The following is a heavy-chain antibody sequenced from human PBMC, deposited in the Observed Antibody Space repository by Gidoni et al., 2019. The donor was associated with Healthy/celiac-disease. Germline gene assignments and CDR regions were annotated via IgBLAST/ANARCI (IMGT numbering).Heavy chain of an antibody. CDR3: AREGGFTIFGVVPKPQYYFDY. V-gene: IGHV3-21*01. Sequence: EVQLVVSGGGLVKPGGSLRLSCAASVFTFRSYSMHWVRQAPGKGLEWVSSISSSVSDIDYAYSVKGRFTISRGNAKNSLYLQMNSLRAEDTAVYYCAREGGFTIFGVVPKPQYYFDYCGQGTLVTVSS. CDR2: ISSSVSDI. D-gene: IGHD3-3*01. CDR1: VFTFRSYS. J-gene: IGHJ4*02.